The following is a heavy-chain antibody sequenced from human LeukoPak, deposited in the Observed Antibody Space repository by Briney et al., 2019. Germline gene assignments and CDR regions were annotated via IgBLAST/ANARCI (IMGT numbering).Heavy chain of an antibody. V-gene: IGHV3-30*02. CDR1: GFTLSRHG. CDR2: IRYDGINK. CDR3: AKEGDYYGSGSYRDAFNI. Sequence: GGSLRLSCAASGFTLSRHGMHWVRQAPGKGLEWVAFIRYDGINKYSADSVKGRFTISRDNFENTLYLQMNSLRAEDTAVYYCAKEGDYYGSGSYRDAFNIWGQGTMVTVSS. D-gene: IGHD3-10*01. J-gene: IGHJ3*02.